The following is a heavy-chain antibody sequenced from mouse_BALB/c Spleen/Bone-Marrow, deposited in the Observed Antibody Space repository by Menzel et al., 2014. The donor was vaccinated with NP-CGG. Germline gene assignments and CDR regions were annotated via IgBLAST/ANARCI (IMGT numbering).Heavy chain of an antibody. Sequence: LVESGAELVRPGTSVKVSCKASGYAFTNYLIEWVKQRPGQGLEWIGVINPGSGGTNYNEKFKGKATLTADKSSSTAYMQLSSLTSDDSAVYFCARQLGPPYAMDYWGRGTSVTVSS. J-gene: IGHJ4*01. CDR2: INPGSGGT. CDR1: GYAFTNYL. CDR3: ARQLGPPYAMDY. D-gene: IGHD3-1*01. V-gene: IGHV1-54*01.